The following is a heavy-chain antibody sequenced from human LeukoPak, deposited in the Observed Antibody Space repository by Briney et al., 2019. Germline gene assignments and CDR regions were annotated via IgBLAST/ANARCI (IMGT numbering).Heavy chain of an antibody. V-gene: IGHV4-59*01. CDR3: AREVAGFYNNWFDP. J-gene: IGHJ5*02. D-gene: IGHD3-9*01. CDR2: IYYSGST. CDR1: GGSISSYY. Sequence: SETLSLTCAVSGGSISSYYWSWIRQPPGKGLEWIGYIYYSGSTNYNPSLKSRVTISVDTSKNQFSLKLSSVTAADTAVYYCAREVAGFYNNWFDPRGQGTLVTVSS.